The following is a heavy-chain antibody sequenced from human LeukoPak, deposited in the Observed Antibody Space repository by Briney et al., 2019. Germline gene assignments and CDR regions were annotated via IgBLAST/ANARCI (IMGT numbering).Heavy chain of an antibody. J-gene: IGHJ4*02. CDR1: GYTFTSYD. D-gene: IGHD3-10*01. V-gene: IGHV1-8*01. Sequence: ASVKVSCKASGYTFTSYDINWVRQATGQGLEWMGWMNPNSGNTGYAQKFQGRVTMTRNTSISTAYMELSSLRSEDTAVYYCARGLGRATMVRGVIIGYWDQGTLVTVSS. CDR3: ARGLGRATMVRGVIIGY. CDR2: MNPNSGNT.